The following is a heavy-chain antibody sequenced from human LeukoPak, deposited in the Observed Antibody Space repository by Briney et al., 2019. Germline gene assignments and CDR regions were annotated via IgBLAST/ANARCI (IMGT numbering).Heavy chain of an antibody. D-gene: IGHD1-26*01. CDR3: ARQGSYYFIDY. Sequence: SETLSLTCAVSGGSISSGGYSWSWIRQPPGKGLEWIGYIYHSGSTYYNPSLKSRVTISVDRSKNQFSLRLSSVTAADTAVYYCARQGSYYFIDYWGQGTLVTVSS. CDR1: GGSISSGGYS. J-gene: IGHJ4*02. CDR2: IYHSGST. V-gene: IGHV4-30-2*01.